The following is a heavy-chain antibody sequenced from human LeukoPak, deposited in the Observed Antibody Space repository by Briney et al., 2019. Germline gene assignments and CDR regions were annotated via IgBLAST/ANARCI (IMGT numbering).Heavy chain of an antibody. CDR1: GYTFSDYY. V-gene: IGHV1-2*02. CDR2: IHPNSGGT. CDR3: AREDY. Sequence: ASVKVSCKASGYTFSDYYIHWVRQAPGQGLEWVGWIHPNSGGTTYAQKFKGRVTMTRDTSISTIYMELRRLTSDATGVYYCAREDYWGQGTLVSVSP. J-gene: IGHJ4*02.